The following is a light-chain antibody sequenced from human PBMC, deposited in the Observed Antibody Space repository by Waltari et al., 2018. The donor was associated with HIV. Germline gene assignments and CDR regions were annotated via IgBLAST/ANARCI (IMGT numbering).Light chain of an antibody. Sequence: DIQMTQSPSSLSAPVGDRVTVTCRASQGVRNDLGWFQQKPGQAPQRLIYAASHLQSGVPSRFSGSGSETYFTLTITDLQPEDSATYFCLQHNSYPLITFGQGTRLEI. J-gene: IGKJ5*01. CDR3: LQHNSYPLIT. V-gene: IGKV1-17*02. CDR1: QGVRND. CDR2: AAS.